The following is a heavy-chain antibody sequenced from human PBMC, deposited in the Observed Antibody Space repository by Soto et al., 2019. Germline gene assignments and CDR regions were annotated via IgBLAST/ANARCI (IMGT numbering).Heavy chain of an antibody. CDR3: ARDPNPYSSSCYLYY. CDR2: IIPIFGTA. CDR1: GATFSSYA. D-gene: IGHD6-13*01. J-gene: IGHJ4*02. V-gene: IGHV1-69*13. Sequence: ASVKVSCKASGATFSSYAISWVRQAPGQGLEWMGGIIPIFGTANYAQKFQGRVTITADESTSTAYMELSSLRSEDTAVYYCARDPNPYSSSCYLYYWGQGTLVTVSS.